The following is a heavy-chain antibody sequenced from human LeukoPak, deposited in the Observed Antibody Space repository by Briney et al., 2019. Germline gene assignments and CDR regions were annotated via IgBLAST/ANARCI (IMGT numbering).Heavy chain of an antibody. CDR3: AREGAKLRYFDWSDTNYFDY. V-gene: IGHV3-48*03. J-gene: IGHJ4*02. CDR1: GFTFSSYE. D-gene: IGHD3-9*01. Sequence: GGSLRLSCAASGFTFSSYEMNWVRQAPGKGLEWVSYISSSGSTIYYADSVKGRFTISRDNAKNSLYLQMNSLRAEDTAVYYCAREGAKLRYFDWSDTNYFDYWGQGTLVTVSS. CDR2: ISSSGSTI.